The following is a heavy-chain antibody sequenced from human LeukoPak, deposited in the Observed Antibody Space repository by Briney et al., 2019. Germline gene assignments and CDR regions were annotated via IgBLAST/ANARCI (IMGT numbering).Heavy chain of an antibody. J-gene: IGHJ4*02. Sequence: KPSETLSLTCAVYGGSFSGYYWSWIRQPPGKGLEWIGEINHSGSTNYNPSLKSRVTISVDTSKNQFSLKLSSVTAADTAVYYCARGRRYFDYWGQGTLVTVSS. CDR3: ARGRRYFDY. D-gene: IGHD1-14*01. V-gene: IGHV4-34*01. CDR1: GGSFSGYY. CDR2: INHSGST.